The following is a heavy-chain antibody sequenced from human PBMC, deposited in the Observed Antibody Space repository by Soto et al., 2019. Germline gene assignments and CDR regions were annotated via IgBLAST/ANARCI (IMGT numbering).Heavy chain of an antibody. CDR3: ARDRGGVYCTGTSGYGLTMDV. CDR1: GLTVGRNY. D-gene: IGHD2-2*01. CDR2: IYSGDNT. V-gene: IGHV3-66*01. Sequence: EEQLVESGGGLVQPGGSLRLSCAASGLTVGRNYMSWVRQAPGKGLEWVSVIYSGDNTYYAESVKGRFTISRDNSKNTLLLQMNSLRAEDTAVYYCARDRGGVYCTGTSGYGLTMDVWGKGATVTVSS. J-gene: IGHJ6*04.